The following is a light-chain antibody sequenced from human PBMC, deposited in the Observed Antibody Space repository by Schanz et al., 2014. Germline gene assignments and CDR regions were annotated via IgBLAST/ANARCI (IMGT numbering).Light chain of an antibody. Sequence: EIVLTQSPGTLSLSPGERASLSCRASQSVSSHYIAWYQQRPGQAPRLLVYGASNRATGIPDRFIGSGSGKDFTLTNNRLGPEGFSVYYCQLYGSSPRYTFGQGTKLENK. V-gene: IGKV3-20*01. CDR1: QSVSSHY. CDR2: GAS. J-gene: IGKJ2*01. CDR3: QLYGSSPRYT.